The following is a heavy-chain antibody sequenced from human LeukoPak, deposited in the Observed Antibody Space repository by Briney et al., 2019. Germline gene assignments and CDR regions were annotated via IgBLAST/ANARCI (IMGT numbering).Heavy chain of an antibody. Sequence: SQTLSLTCTVSGGSISSGSYYWSWIRQPAGKGLEWIGRIYTSGSTNYNPSPKSRFTISVDTAKNQFSLKLSSVTAADTAVYYCARDSIVVVVAAYYYMDVWGKGTTVTVSS. D-gene: IGHD2-15*01. CDR3: ARDSIVVVVAAYYYMDV. V-gene: IGHV4-61*02. CDR1: GGSISSGSYY. J-gene: IGHJ6*03. CDR2: IYTSGST.